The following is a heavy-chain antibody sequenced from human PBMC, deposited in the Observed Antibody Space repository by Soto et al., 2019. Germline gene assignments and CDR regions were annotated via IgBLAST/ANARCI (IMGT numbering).Heavy chain of an antibody. CDR1: DGSFSDYY. V-gene: IGHV4-34*01. CDR3: ARGLRASFGVRLSYYAFGIDV. Sequence: KPSETLSLTCSLYDGSFSDYYWGLIRQSPGKGLEWIGEISHSGSTNYTPSLKSRVTISIDASKNQFSLKLTSVTAADTAVYYCARGLRASFGVRLSYYAFGIDVWGHGTRVTVSS. D-gene: IGHD3-10*01. J-gene: IGHJ6*02. CDR2: ISHSGST.